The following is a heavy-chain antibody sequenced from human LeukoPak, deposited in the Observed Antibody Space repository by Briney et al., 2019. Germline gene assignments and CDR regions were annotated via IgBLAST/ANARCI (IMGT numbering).Heavy chain of an antibody. CDR1: GFTFDDYG. CDR3: ARDRRYSSSWYTCFDY. J-gene: IGHJ4*02. D-gene: IGHD6-13*01. Sequence: PGGSLRLSCAASGFTFDDYGMSWVRQAPGKGLEWVSGINWNGGSTGYADSVKGRFTISRDNAKNPLYLQMNSLRAEDTALYHCARDRRYSSSWYTCFDYWGQGTLVTVSS. V-gene: IGHV3-20*01. CDR2: INWNGGST.